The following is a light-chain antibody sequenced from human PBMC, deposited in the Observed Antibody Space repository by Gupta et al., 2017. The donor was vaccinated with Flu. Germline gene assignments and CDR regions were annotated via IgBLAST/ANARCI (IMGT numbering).Light chain of an antibody. Sequence: VFTQSPATLSLSPGERATLSCRASQSVTGALAWYQQKPGQAPRLLVYDDSNRAAGIPVKFSGSGSGTDFTLTISNLEPEDFAVYYCQQRADWPLTFGGGTKVEIK. J-gene: IGKJ4*01. CDR3: QQRADWPLT. CDR1: QSVTGA. V-gene: IGKV3-11*01. CDR2: DDS.